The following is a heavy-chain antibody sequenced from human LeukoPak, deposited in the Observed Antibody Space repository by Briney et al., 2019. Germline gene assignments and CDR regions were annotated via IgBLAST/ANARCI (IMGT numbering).Heavy chain of an antibody. J-gene: IGHJ4*02. CDR3: ARLGAAAGTGFDY. Sequence: PGGSLRLPCAASGFTFSSYDMHWVRQVTGRGLEWVSGIGAAGDTNYAGSVKGRFTISRENVKNSLYLQMDSLRAGDTAVYYCARLGAAAGTGFDYWGQGTLVTVSS. D-gene: IGHD6-13*01. V-gene: IGHV3-13*01. CDR2: IGAAGDT. CDR1: GFTFSSYD.